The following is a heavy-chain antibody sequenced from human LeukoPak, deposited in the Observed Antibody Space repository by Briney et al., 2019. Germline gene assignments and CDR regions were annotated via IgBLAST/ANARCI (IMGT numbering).Heavy chain of an antibody. CDR2: ISGSGGST. J-gene: IGHJ6*03. V-gene: IGHV3-23*01. D-gene: IGHD2-2*02. CDR1: GFTFSSYA. Sequence: PGGSLGLSCAASGFTFSSYAMSWVRQAPGKGLEWVSAISGSGGSTYYADSVKGRFTISRDNSKNTLYLQMNSLRAEDTAVYYCAKEEYQLLYYYYYYYMDVWGKGTTVTVSS. CDR3: AKEEYQLLYYYYYYYMDV.